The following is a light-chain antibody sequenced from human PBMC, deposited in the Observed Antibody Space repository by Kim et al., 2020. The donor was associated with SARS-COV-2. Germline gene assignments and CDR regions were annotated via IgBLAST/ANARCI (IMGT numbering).Light chain of an antibody. Sequence: QSVLTQPASVSGSPGQSITISCTGSTSDIGDYNFVSWYQQRSGEVPKLLIYDVTYRPSGVSHRFSASKSGTTASLTISGLQPEDEADYYCNSYVVSTTSYVFGTGTKVTVL. CDR1: TSDIGDYNF. V-gene: IGLV2-14*03. CDR3: NSYVVSTTSYV. J-gene: IGLJ1*01. CDR2: DVT.